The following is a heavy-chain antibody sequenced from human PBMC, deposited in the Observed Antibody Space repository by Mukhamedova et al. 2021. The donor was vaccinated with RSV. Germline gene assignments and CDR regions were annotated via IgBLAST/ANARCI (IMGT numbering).Heavy chain of an antibody. J-gene: IGHJ4*02. CDR2: INQDGSEK. Sequence: GLEWVATINQDGSEKYYVDSVKGRFTISSDNAKNSLYLQMSSLRAEDSAVYYCARTPPYYGSGGGYFDYWGQGTLATVSP. CDR3: ARTPPYYGSGGGYFDY. V-gene: IGHV3-7*03. D-gene: IGHD3-10*01.